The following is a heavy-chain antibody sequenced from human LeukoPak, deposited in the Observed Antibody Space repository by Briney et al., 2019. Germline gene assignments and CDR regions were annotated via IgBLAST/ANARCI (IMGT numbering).Heavy chain of an antibody. Sequence: GGSLRLSCAASGFTFSSYSMNWVRQAPGKGLEWVSSISSSSSYIYYADSVKGRFTISRDNAKNSLYLQMNSLRAEDTAVYYCARDSMVRGVITYYYYMDVWGKGTTVTVSS. CDR1: GFTFSSYS. J-gene: IGHJ6*03. CDR2: ISSSSSYI. V-gene: IGHV3-21*01. CDR3: ARDSMVRGVITYYYYMDV. D-gene: IGHD3-10*01.